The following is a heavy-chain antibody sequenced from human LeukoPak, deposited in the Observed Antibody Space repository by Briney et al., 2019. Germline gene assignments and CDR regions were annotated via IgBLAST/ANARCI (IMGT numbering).Heavy chain of an antibody. CDR2: IKQDGSEK. J-gene: IGHJ4*02. Sequence: GGSLRLSCAASGFTFSSYWMSWVRQAPGKELEWVANIKQDGSEKYYVDSVKGRFTISRDNAKNSLYLQMNSLRAEDTAVYYCARYPYDYVWGSYRYSYYFDYWGQGTLVTVSS. D-gene: IGHD3-16*02. CDR3: ARYPYDYVWGSYRYSYYFDY. V-gene: IGHV3-7*01. CDR1: GFTFSSYW.